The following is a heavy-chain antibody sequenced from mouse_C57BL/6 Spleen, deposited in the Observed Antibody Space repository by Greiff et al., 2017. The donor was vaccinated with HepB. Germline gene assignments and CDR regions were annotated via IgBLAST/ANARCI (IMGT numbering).Heavy chain of an antibody. D-gene: IGHD2-4*01. CDR1: GYSFTGYY. CDR2: INPSTGGT. V-gene: IGHV1-42*01. CDR3: AAYYDYDGAY. Sequence: EVKLMESGPELVKPGASVKISCKASGYSFTGYYMNWVKQSPEKSLEWIGEINPSTGGTTYNQKFKAKATLTVDKSSSTAYMQLKSLTSEDSAVYYCAAYYDYDGAYWGQGTLVTVSA. J-gene: IGHJ3*01.